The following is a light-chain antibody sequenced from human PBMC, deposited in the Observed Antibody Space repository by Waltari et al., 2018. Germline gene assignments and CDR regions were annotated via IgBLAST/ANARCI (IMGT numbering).Light chain of an antibody. V-gene: IGLV2-11*01. CDR1: NSDVGAYNY. J-gene: IGLJ2*01. Sequence: QSALTQPRSVSGSPGQSPTLSCTGTNSDVGAYNYVSWYHHPPGKAPKLVLYDVDKRPSGVPDRFSGSKAGNTASLTISGLQADDEADYYCCSYAGRYTSVFGGGTKVTVL. CDR2: DVD. CDR3: CSYAGRYTSV.